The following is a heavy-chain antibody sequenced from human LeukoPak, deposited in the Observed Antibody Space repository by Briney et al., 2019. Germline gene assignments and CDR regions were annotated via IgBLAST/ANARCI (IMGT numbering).Heavy chain of an antibody. J-gene: IGHJ4*02. D-gene: IGHD3-16*02. CDR1: GYSISSGYY. Sequence: SETLSLTCTVSGYSISSGYYWSWIRQPPGKGLEWIGYIYYSGSTNYNPSLKSRVTISVDTSKNQFSLKLSSVTAADTAVYYCARWGTDYVWGSYRLYYFDYWGQGTLVTVSS. CDR2: IYYSGST. CDR3: ARWGTDYVWGSYRLYYFDY. V-gene: IGHV4-61*01.